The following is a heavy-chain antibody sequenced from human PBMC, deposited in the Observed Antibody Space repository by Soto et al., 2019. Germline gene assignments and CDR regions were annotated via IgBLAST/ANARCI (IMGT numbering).Heavy chain of an antibody. D-gene: IGHD2-2*01. CDR2: ISGSGGST. Sequence: GGSLRLSCAASGFTFSSYAMSWVRQAPGKGLEWVSAISGSGGSTYYADSVKGRFTISRDNSKNTLYLQMNSLRAEDTAVYYCAKDPDFGPAMTAPKRVRINYFDYWGQGTLVTVSS. CDR1: GFTFSSYA. V-gene: IGHV3-23*01. CDR3: AKDPDFGPAMTAPKRVRINYFDY. J-gene: IGHJ4*02.